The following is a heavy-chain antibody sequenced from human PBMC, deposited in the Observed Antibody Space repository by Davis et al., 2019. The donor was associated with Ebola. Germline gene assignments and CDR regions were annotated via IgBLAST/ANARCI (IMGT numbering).Heavy chain of an antibody. CDR2: LRDDGVTT. Sequence: GESPKIPRAASGFTFSKAWMSWVRQAPGKGLEWVGRLRDDGVTTDYAAPVKGRFTISTDDSKSTLFLHMNSLQTEDTAVYYCSTYGSGSFLSWGQGTLVTVSS. V-gene: IGHV3-15*01. CDR3: STYGSGSFLS. D-gene: IGHD3-10*01. CDR1: GFTFSKAW. J-gene: IGHJ5*02.